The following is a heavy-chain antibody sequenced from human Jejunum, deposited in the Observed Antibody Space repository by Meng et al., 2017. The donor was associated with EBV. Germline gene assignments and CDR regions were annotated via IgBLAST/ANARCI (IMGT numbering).Heavy chain of an antibody. CDR3: ARPISGYTYYFDY. D-gene: IGHD5-18*01. Sequence: QGRLVLAGLEGKGSGASVKVSCKASVYTFTDYYLHWVRQAPGQGLEWMGRVNPNSGVTNYAEKFQGRVTMTRDTSISTSYMEVSRLTSDDTAVYYCARPISGYTYYFDYWGQGTLVTVAS. J-gene: IGHJ4*02. CDR1: VYTFTDYY. CDR2: VNPNSGVT. V-gene: IGHV1-2*06.